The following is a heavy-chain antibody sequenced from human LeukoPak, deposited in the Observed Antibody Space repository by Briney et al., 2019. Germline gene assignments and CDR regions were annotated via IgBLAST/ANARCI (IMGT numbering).Heavy chain of an antibody. V-gene: IGHV1-69*13. D-gene: IGHD5-18*01. CDR1: GGTFSSYA. CDR2: IIPIFGTA. Sequence: SVKVSCKASGGTFSSYAISWVRQAPGQGLEWMGGIIPIFGTANYAQKFQGRVTITADESTSTAYMELSSLRSEDTAVYYCARPIMDTAMVRYPGNWFDPWGQGTLVTVSS. CDR3: ARPIMDTAMVRYPGNWFDP. J-gene: IGHJ5*02.